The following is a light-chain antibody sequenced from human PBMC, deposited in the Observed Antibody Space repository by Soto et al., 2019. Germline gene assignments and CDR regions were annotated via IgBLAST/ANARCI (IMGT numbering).Light chain of an antibody. J-gene: IGLJ1*01. CDR2: DVS. CDR3: SSYTSSSTLLYV. CDR1: SSDVGGYNY. Sequence: QSALTQPASVSGSPGQSITISCTGTSSDVGGYNYISWYQQHPGKAPKFIIYDVSNRPSGVSNRFSGSKSGNTASLTISGLQAEDEADYYCSSYTSSSTLLYVFGTGTKLTVL. V-gene: IGLV2-14*01.